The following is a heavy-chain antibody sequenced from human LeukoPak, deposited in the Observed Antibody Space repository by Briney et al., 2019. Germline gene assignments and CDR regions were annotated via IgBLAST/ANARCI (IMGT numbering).Heavy chain of an antibody. CDR3: ASFGWLSWFDP. Sequence: SETLSLTCTVSGGSISRGSYYWSWIRQPPGKGLEWIGEINHSGSTNYNPSLKSRVTISVDTSKNQFSLKLSSVTAADTAVYYCASFGWLSWFDPWGQGTLVTVSS. CDR2: INHSGST. V-gene: IGHV4-39*07. D-gene: IGHD3-9*01. CDR1: GGSISRGSYY. J-gene: IGHJ5*02.